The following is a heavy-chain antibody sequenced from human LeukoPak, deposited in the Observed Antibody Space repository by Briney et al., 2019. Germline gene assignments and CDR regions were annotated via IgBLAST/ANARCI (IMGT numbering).Heavy chain of an antibody. CDR3: ARVKAGGTSCYSCWFDP. J-gene: IGHJ5*02. D-gene: IGHD2-2*01. Sequence: SETLSLTCTVSGGSISSGGYYWSWIRQHPGKGLEWIGYIYYSGSTYYNPSLKSRVTISVDTSKNQFSLKLSSVTAADTAVYYCARVKAGGTSCYSCWFDPWDQGTLVTVSS. CDR2: IYYSGST. CDR1: GGSISSGGYY. V-gene: IGHV4-31*03.